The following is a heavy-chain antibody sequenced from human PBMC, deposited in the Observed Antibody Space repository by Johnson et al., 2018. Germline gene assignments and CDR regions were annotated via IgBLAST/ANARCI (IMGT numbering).Heavy chain of an antibody. CDR2: IDASGST. Sequence: QVQLQESGPGLVKPSQTLSLSCSVSGDSMETSTYYWSWLRQPAGKRLEWIGRIDASGSTIYNPSLKSRVIISLDMSKKQFSPKLTPVTAADTALYYGANEDIWFPHSFDVWGPGTMVTVS. D-gene: IGHD3-10*01. CDR1: GDSMETSTYY. V-gene: IGHV4-61*02. J-gene: IGHJ3*01. CDR3: ANEDIWFPHSFDV.